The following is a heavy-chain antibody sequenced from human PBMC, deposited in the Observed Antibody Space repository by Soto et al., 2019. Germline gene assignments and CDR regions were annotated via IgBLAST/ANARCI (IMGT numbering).Heavy chain of an antibody. Sequence: PVGSLRLSCAASGFTFSNYAMHWVRQAPGKGLEWVTVISYDGSNKYYGDSVKGRFTISRDDSKSTLYLQMNSLRGEDTALYYCARDRCSGSSCFGMDVWGQGTTVTVSS. V-gene: IGHV3-30-3*01. CDR2: ISYDGSNK. D-gene: IGHD2-15*01. CDR1: GFTFSNYA. CDR3: ARDRCSGSSCFGMDV. J-gene: IGHJ6*02.